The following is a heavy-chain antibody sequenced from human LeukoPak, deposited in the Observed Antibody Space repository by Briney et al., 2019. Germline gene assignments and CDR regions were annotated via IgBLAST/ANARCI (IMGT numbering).Heavy chain of an antibody. CDR1: GFTFSSYE. J-gene: IGHJ4*02. Sequence: GGSLRLSCAASGFTFSSYEMNWVRQSPGKGLEWVSYISSSGSTIYYADSVKGRFTISRDNSKHTLYLQMGSLTTEDMAVYYCARAPTVTAESAFGYWGQGTLVTVSS. V-gene: IGHV3-48*03. CDR2: ISSSGSTI. D-gene: IGHD4-17*01. CDR3: ARAPTVTAESAFGY.